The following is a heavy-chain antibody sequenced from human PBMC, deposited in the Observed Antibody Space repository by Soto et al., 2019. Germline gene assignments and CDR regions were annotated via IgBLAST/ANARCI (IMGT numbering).Heavy chain of an antibody. CDR2: IIPIFGTA. J-gene: IGHJ6*02. CDR1: GGTFSSYA. V-gene: IGHV1-69*06. Sequence: QVQLVQSGAEVKKPGSSVKVSCKASGGTFSSYAISWVRQAPGQGLEWMGGIIPIFGTANYAQKFQGRVTITADKSTSTAYMELSSLRSEDTAVYYCASPNFVVARGIDFLYYYGMDVWGQGTTVTVSS. CDR3: ASPNFVVARGIDFLYYYGMDV. D-gene: IGHD2-15*01.